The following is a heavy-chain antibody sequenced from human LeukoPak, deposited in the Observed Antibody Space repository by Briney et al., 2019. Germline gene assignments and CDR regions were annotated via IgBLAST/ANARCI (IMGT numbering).Heavy chain of an antibody. D-gene: IGHD2-15*01. CDR1: GGSISSSSYY. Sequence: SETLSLTCTVSGGSISSSSYYWGWIRQPPGTGLEWIGSIYYSGSTYYNPSLKSRVTISVDTSKNQFSLKLSSVTAADTAVYYCARHLSGGGWDFDYWGQGTLVTVSS. CDR2: IYYSGST. V-gene: IGHV4-39*01. J-gene: IGHJ4*02. CDR3: ARHLSGGGWDFDY.